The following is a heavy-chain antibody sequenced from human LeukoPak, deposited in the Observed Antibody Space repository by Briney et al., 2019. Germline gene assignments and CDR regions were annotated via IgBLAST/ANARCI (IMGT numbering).Heavy chain of an antibody. J-gene: IGHJ4*02. CDR1: GFTFSSYS. Sequence: GGSLRLSCAASGFTFSSYSMNWVRQAPGKGLEWVSSISSSSSSYIYYADSVKGRFTISRDNAKNSLYLQMNSLRAEDTAVYYCAREGSRGTYDYVWGSSHEYFDYWGQGTLVTVSS. CDR2: ISSSSSSYI. V-gene: IGHV3-21*01. CDR3: AREGSRGTYDYVWGSSHEYFDY. D-gene: IGHD3-16*01.